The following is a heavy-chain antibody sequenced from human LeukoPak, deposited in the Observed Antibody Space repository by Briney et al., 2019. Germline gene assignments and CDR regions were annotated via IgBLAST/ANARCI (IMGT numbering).Heavy chain of an antibody. J-gene: IGHJ4*02. D-gene: IGHD1-1*01. Sequence: SETLSLTCTVSGYSISSGYYWGWIRQPPGKGLEWTGSIDHSGSTYYNPSLKSRVTISVDTSKNQFSLKLSSVTAADTAVYYCARDRGTWNDDGFDYWGQGTLVTVSS. CDR3: ARDRGTWNDDGFDY. V-gene: IGHV4-38-2*02. CDR2: IDHSGST. CDR1: GYSISSGYY.